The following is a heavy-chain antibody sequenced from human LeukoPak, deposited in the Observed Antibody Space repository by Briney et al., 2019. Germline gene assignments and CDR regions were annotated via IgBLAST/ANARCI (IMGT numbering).Heavy chain of an antibody. CDR1: GGTFSSYA. J-gene: IGHJ6*03. V-gene: IGHV1-69*05. D-gene: IGHD2-2*01. Sequence: GSSVKVSCKASGGTFSSYAISWVRQAPGQGLEWMGGIIPIFGTANYAQKFQGRVTTTTDESTSTAYMELSSLRSEDTAVYYCARGIVVVPAAIVPYYYYYMDVWGKGTTVTVSS. CDR2: IIPIFGTA. CDR3: ARGIVVVPAAIVPYYYYYMDV.